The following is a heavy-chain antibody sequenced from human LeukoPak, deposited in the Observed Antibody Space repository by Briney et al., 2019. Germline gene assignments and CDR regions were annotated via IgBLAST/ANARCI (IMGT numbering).Heavy chain of an antibody. CDR2: INHSGST. V-gene: IGHV4-34*01. Sequence: SETLSLTCAVYGGSFSGYYWSWIRQPPGKGLEWIGEINHSGSTNYNLSLKSRVTISVDTSKNQFSLKLSSVTAADTAVYYCARGGGGYYVDFDYWGQGTLVTVSS. J-gene: IGHJ4*02. CDR3: ARGGGGYYVDFDY. D-gene: IGHD3-22*01. CDR1: GGSFSGYY.